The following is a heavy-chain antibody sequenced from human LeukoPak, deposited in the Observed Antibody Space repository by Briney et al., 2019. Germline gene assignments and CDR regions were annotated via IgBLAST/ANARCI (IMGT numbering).Heavy chain of an antibody. CDR2: STSSGSDT. CDR1: GLTFGSYE. CDR3: VTGTYGRFYYYYMDF. D-gene: IGHD2-21*02. J-gene: IGHJ6*03. V-gene: IGHV3-48*03. Sequence: PGGSLRLSCAASGLTFGSYEMNWVRQAPGRGLEWVSFSTSSGSDTYYPDSVRGRFATSRDNAMDLLYLQRNSLTADDTAVYCLVTGTYGRFYYYYMDFWGKGTTVIVSS.